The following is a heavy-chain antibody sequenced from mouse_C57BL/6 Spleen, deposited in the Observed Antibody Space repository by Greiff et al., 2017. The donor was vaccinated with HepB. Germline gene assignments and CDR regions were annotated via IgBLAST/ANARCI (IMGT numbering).Heavy chain of an antibody. CDR1: GYTFTNYW. D-gene: IGHD1-1*01. CDR2: IYPGGGYT. V-gene: IGHV1-63*01. J-gene: IGHJ2*01. CDR3: ARRATTVYFDY. Sequence: VQLQQSGAELVRPGTSVKMSCKASGYTFTNYWIGWAKQRPGHGLEWIGDIYPGGGYTNYNEKFKGKATLTADKSSSTAYLQFSSLTSEDSAIYYCARRATTVYFDYWGQGTTLTVSS.